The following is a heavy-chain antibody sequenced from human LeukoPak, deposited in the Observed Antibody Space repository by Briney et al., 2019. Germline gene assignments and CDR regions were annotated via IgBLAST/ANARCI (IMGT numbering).Heavy chain of an antibody. V-gene: IGHV3-23*01. CDR3: AKEWYSSSWY. CDR2: ISGSGGST. J-gene: IGHJ4*02. CDR1: GFTVSGNY. D-gene: IGHD6-13*01. Sequence: PGGSLRLSCAVSGFTVSGNYMSWVRQAPGKGLEWVSAISGSGGSTYYADSVKGRFTISRDNSKNTLYLQMNSLRAEDTAVYYCAKEWYSSSWYWGQGTLVTVSS.